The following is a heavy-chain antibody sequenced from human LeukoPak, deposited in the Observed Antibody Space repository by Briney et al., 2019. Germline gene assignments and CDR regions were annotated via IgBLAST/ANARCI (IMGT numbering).Heavy chain of an antibody. Sequence: SESLSLTCAVYGGSFSGYYWSWVRQPPGKGLEWVGEINHSGSTNYNPSLKSRVPISEDKSKNQFSLKLSSVTAADTAIYYCARVLTMVRGVIFWFDPWGQGTLVTVSS. CDR3: ARVLTMVRGVIFWFDP. CDR2: INHSGST. V-gene: IGHV4-34*01. J-gene: IGHJ5*02. D-gene: IGHD3-10*01. CDR1: GGSFSGYY.